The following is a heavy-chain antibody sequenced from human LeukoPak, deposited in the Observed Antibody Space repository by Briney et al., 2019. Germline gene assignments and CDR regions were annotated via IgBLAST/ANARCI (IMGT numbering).Heavy chain of an antibody. D-gene: IGHD3-10*01. CDR3: ARHEGGVTIDY. CDR1: GFTFSSYW. J-gene: IGHJ4*02. V-gene: IGHV3-7*01. CDR2: IKQDGSEK. Sequence: GGSLRLSCAAPGFTFSSYWMSWVRQAPGKGLEWVANIKQDGSEKYYVDSVKGRFTISRDNAKNSLYLQMNSLRAEDTAVYYCARHEGGVTIDYWGQGTLVTVSS.